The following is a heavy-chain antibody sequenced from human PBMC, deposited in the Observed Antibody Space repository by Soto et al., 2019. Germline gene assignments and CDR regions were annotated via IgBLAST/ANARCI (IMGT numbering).Heavy chain of an antibody. CDR3: SKARGHAYSYGVYDY. J-gene: IGHJ4*02. CDR1: GFTLNNYA. Sequence: EGALRLSCAASGFTLNNYAMSWVRHAPGKGLEWVSAINADGVSTYYADSVKGRFTISRDNSKNTVYLQMNSLRAEDTAAYYCSKARGHAYSYGVYDYWGQGALDTVSA. D-gene: IGHD5-18*01. CDR2: INADGVST. V-gene: IGHV3-23*01.